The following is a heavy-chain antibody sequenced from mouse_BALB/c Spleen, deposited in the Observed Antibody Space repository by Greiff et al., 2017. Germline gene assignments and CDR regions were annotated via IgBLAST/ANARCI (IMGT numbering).Heavy chain of an antibody. V-gene: IGHV5-4*02. CDR3: ARDGPSTMITTIAY. CDR2: ISDGGSYT. D-gene: IGHD2-4*01. CDR1: GFTFSDYY. J-gene: IGHJ3*01. Sequence: EVQLVESGGGLVKPGGSLKLSCAASGFTFSDYYMYWVRQTPEKRLEWVATISDGGSYTYYPDSVKGRFTISRDNAKNNLYLQMSSLKSEDTAMYYCARDGPSTMITTIAYWGQGTLVTVSA.